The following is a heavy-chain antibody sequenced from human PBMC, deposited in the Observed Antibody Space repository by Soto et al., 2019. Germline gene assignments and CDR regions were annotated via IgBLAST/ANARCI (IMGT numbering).Heavy chain of an antibody. D-gene: IGHD1-26*01. Sequence: QVQLVQSGAEVKKPGASVKVSCKASGYTFTGYYLHWVRQAPGQGLEWMGWINPNSGGTNYAQKFQGWVTMTRDTSISTAYMELSRLRSDDTAVYYCARTEPYSGSYQHFDYWGQGTLVTVSS. CDR2: INPNSGGT. CDR3: ARTEPYSGSYQHFDY. V-gene: IGHV1-2*04. J-gene: IGHJ4*02. CDR1: GYTFTGYY.